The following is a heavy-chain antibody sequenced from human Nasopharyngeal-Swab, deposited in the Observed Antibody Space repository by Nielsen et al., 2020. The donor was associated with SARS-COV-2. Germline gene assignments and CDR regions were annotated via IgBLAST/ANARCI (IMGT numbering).Heavy chain of an antibody. V-gene: IGHV1-46*01. Sequence: ASVKVSCQASGYTFPSYYLHWVRQAPGQGLEWMGIINPTDGSTSYAQKFEGRVTMTRVTSTSTVYMELNSLRSEDTAVYYCARVVPFRITGTSGMDVWGQGTTVTVSS. CDR3: ARVVPFRITGTSGMDV. D-gene: IGHD1-7*01. CDR2: INPTDGST. CDR1: GYTFPSYY. J-gene: IGHJ6*02.